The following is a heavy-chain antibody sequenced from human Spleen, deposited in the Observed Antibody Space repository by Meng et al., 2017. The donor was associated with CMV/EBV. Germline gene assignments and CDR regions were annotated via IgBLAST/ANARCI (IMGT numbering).Heavy chain of an antibody. Sequence: SETLSLTCTVSGGSISSTHYHWGWIRQPPGKGLEWVGCFSYSGSAYYNPSLKSRVTISVDTSKNQYSLKLRSVTAADTAAYYCARHRENYYLDIWGQGTMVTVSS. CDR3: ARHRENYYLDI. V-gene: IGHV4-39*07. CDR2: FSYSGSA. CDR1: GGSISSTHYH. D-gene: IGHD3-10*01. J-gene: IGHJ3*02.